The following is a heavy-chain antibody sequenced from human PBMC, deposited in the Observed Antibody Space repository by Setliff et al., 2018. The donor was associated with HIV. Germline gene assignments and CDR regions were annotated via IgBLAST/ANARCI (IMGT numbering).Heavy chain of an antibody. D-gene: IGHD4-17*01. CDR3: ARAILYGDFDY. J-gene: IGHJ4*02. CDR2: IKPNSGGT. V-gene: IGHV1-2*02. Sequence: ASVKVSCKASGYTFTGYYMHWVRQAPGQGLEWMGWIKPNSGGTNYAQRFQGRLTMTTDTSTSTAYMELRSLTSDDTAVYFCARAILYGDFDYWGQGTLVTVSS. CDR1: GYTFTGYY.